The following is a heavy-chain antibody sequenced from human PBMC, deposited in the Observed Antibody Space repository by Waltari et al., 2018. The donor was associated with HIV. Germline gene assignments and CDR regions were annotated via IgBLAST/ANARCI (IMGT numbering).Heavy chain of an antibody. Sequence: EVQLVESGGRVVRPGGSLRLSCAASGFSCDDFGMTWVRQVPGKGLGWISTIHFNGSLTVYADAFKGRFIISRDNSKNFVYLEMNNLGGEDTALYYWARGGAVASNWFDPSGQGTLVTVSS. J-gene: IGHJ5*02. V-gene: IGHV3-20*04. CDR3: ARGGAVASNWFDP. CDR1: GFSCDDFG. D-gene: IGHD6-19*01. CDR2: IHFNGSLT.